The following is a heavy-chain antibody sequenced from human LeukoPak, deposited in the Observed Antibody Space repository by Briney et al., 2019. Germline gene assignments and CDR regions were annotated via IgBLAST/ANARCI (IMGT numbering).Heavy chain of an antibody. V-gene: IGHV1-2*02. Sequence: ASVKVSCKASGYTFTGYYMHWVRQAPGQGLEWMGWINPNSGGTNYAQKFQGRVTMTRDTSISTAYMELSRLRSDATAVYYCAREISDCTNGVCYLVPDYWGQGTLVTVSS. D-gene: IGHD2-8*01. CDR2: INPNSGGT. J-gene: IGHJ4*02. CDR3: AREISDCTNGVCYLVPDY. CDR1: GYTFTGYY.